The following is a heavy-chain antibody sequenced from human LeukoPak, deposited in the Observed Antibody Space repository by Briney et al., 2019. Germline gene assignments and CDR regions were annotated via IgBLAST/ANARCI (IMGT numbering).Heavy chain of an antibody. CDR2: VYYSGTT. CDR3: ARRGSFNWFDP. V-gene: IGHV4-59*01. J-gene: IGHJ5*02. D-gene: IGHD3-10*01. Sequence: SSETLSLTCTVSGGSISNYYWNWIRQPPGKGLEWIGYVYYSGTTNYNPSLKSRVTISVDTSENQFSLKLSSVTAADTAVYYCARRGSFNWFDPWGQGTLVTVPS. CDR1: GGSISNYY.